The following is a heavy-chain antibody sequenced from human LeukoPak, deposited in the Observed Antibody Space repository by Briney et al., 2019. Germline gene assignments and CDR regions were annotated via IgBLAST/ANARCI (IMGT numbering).Heavy chain of an antibody. CDR1: GFSFSSNG. D-gene: IGHD1-26*01. J-gene: IGHJ4*02. Sequence: GGSLRLSCAASGFSFSSNGMSWVRQAPGKGLEWVSTISGSSGSTYYADSVKGRFTISRDNSKNSLYLQMNSLRAEDTALYYYAKSGRYLRNYSDYWGQGTLVPVSS. CDR2: ISGSSGST. V-gene: IGHV3-23*01. CDR3: AKSGRYLRNYSDY.